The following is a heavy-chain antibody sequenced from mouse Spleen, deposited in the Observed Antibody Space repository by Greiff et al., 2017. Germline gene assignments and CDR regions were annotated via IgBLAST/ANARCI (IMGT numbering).Heavy chain of an antibody. Sequence: VQLQQSGPVLVKPGASVKMSCKASGYTFTDYYMNWVKQSHGKSLEWIGVINPYNGGTSYNQKFKGKATLTVDKSSSTAYMELNSLTSEDSAVYYCARELGHGAMDYWGQGTSVTVSS. D-gene: IGHD4-1*01. CDR1: GYTFTDYY. CDR2: INPYNGGT. CDR3: ARELGHGAMDY. J-gene: IGHJ4*01. V-gene: IGHV1-19*01.